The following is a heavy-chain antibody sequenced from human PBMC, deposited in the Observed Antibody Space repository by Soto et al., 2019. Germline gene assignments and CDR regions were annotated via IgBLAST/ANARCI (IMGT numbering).Heavy chain of an antibody. CDR1: GDSVSSNSSA. V-gene: IGHV6-1*01. Sequence: QVQLQESGPGLVKPSQTLSLTCSISGDSVSSNSSAWNWIRLSPSRGLAWLARTYYRSRWYKDYAVSVRSRLTVNPDTSKNQFSLQLTSVTPEDTAVYYCAGTTSHQWYYMDVWGKGTTVTVSS. J-gene: IGHJ6*03. CDR2: TYYRSRWYK. D-gene: IGHD1-7*01. CDR3: AGTTSHQWYYMDV.